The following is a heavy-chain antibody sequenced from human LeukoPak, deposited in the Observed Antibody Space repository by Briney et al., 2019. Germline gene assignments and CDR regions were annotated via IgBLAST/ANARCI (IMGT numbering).Heavy chain of an antibody. CDR1: GGSFSGYY. V-gene: IGHV4-34*01. J-gene: IGHJ2*01. CDR2: IYHSGGT. CDR3: ARHHGRDGYNYHWYFDL. D-gene: IGHD5-24*01. Sequence: PSETLSLTCAVYGGSFSGYYWSWIRQPPGKPLVWIGEIYHSGGTNYNPSLRSRVTISVDASKNQFSLKLSSVTAADTAVYYCARHHGRDGYNYHWYFDLWGRGTLVTVSS.